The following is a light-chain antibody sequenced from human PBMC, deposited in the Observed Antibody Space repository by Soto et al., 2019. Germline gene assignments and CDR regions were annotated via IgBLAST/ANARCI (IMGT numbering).Light chain of an antibody. J-gene: IGKJ2*01. CDR2: DAS. Sequence: EIVLTQSPATLSLSPGERATLSCRASQSVSTYLAWYQQKPGQAPRLLIYDASNRATGIPARFSGGGSGTDFTHIISSLEPEDFAIYYCQQRTHWPPEYTFGPGTKLEIK. V-gene: IGKV3-11*01. CDR1: QSVSTY. CDR3: QQRTHWPPEYT.